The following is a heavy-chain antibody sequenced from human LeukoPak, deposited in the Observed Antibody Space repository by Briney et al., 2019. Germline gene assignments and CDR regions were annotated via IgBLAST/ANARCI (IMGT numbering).Heavy chain of an antibody. V-gene: IGHV1-8*01. CDR3: ARGLFEDIVASPHYGMDV. D-gene: IGHD5-12*01. J-gene: IGHJ6*02. Sequence: ASVKVSCRASGYTFTSYDINWVRQATGQGLEWMGWMNPSSGNTGYAQKFQGRVTMTRNTSISTAYMELSSLRSEDTAVYYCARGLFEDIVASPHYGMDVWGQGTTVTVSS. CDR1: GYTFTSYD. CDR2: MNPSSGNT.